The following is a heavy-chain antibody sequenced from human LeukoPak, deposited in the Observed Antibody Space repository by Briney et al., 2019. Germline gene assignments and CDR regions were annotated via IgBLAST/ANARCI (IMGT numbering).Heavy chain of an antibody. Sequence: ASVKVSCKASGYTFTDYYMHWVRQAPGQGLEWMGWINPNSGGTNYAQKFQGRVTMTGDTSISTAYMELSRLRSDDTAVYYCARSRMRGSGAFDIWGQGTMVTVSS. D-gene: IGHD2-15*01. V-gene: IGHV1-2*02. CDR2: INPNSGGT. CDR1: GYTFTDYY. J-gene: IGHJ3*02. CDR3: ARSRMRGSGAFDI.